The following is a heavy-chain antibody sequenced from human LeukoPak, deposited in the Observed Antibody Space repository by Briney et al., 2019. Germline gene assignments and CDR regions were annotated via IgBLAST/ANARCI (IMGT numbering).Heavy chain of an antibody. D-gene: IGHD3-10*01. J-gene: IGHJ4*02. V-gene: IGHV1-18*01. CDR3: ARVGYYGSGSYGYFDY. CDR1: GYTFTSYG. CDR2: ISAYNGNT. Sequence: ASVKVSCKASGYTFTSYGISWVRQAPGQGLEWMGWISAYNGNTNYAQKFQGRVTITADESTSTAYMELSSLRSEDTAVYYCARVGYYGSGSYGYFDYWGQGTLVTVSS.